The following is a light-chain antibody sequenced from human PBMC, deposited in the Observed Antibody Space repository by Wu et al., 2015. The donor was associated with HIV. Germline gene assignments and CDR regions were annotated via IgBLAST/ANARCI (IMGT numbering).Light chain of an antibody. J-gene: IGKJ2*03. CDR3: QQYGSSPRYS. V-gene: IGKV3-20*01. CDR2: GAS. Sequence: EIVMTQSPATLSVSPGERATLSCRASQSVSSNLAWYQQKPGQAPRLLIYGASSRATGIPDRFSGSGSGTDFTLTISRLEPEDFAVYCCQQYGSSPRYSFGQGTKLEI. CDR1: QSVSSN.